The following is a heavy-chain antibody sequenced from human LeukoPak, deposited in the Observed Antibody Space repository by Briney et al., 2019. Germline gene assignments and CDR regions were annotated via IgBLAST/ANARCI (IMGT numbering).Heavy chain of an antibody. Sequence: SQTLSLTCTVSGGSISSGSYYWSWIRQPAGKGLEWIGRIYTSGSTNHNPSLKSRVTISVDTSKNQFSLKLSSVTAADTAVYYCARAGQAYYFDYWGQGTLVTVSS. V-gene: IGHV4-61*02. CDR2: IYTSGST. J-gene: IGHJ4*02. CDR3: ARAGQAYYFDY. CDR1: GGSISSGSYY. D-gene: IGHD3-10*01.